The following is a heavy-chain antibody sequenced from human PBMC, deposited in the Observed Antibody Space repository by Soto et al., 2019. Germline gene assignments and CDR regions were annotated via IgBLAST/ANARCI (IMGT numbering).Heavy chain of an antibody. D-gene: IGHD6-19*01. V-gene: IGHV1-8*01. CDR1: GYTFTSYD. CDR2: MNPNSGNT. J-gene: IGHJ6*02. Sequence: ASVKVSCKASGYTFTSYDINWVRQATGQGLEWMGWMNPNSGNTGYAQKFQGRVTMTRNTSISTAYMELSSLRSEDTAVYYCARNSGWLYYYYYYYGMDVWGQGTTVTVSS. CDR3: ARNSGWLYYYYYYYGMDV.